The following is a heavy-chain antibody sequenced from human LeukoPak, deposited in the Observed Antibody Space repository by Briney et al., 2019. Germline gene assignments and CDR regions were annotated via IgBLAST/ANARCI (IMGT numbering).Heavy chain of an antibody. CDR2: ISSSGSTI. D-gene: IGHD2-2*01. Sequence: PGGSLRLSCAASGFTFSDYYMNWIRQAPGKGLEWVSYISSSGSTISYADSVKGRFTASRDSAKNSLYLQMNSLRAEDTAVYYCARSILPAANAIDYWGQGTLVTVSS. J-gene: IGHJ4*02. CDR1: GFTFSDYY. CDR3: ARSILPAANAIDY. V-gene: IGHV3-11*04.